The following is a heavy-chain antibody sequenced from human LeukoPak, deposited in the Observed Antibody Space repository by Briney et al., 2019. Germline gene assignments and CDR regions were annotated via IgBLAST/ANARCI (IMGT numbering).Heavy chain of an antibody. CDR1: GFIFDSYA. CDR3: AKDKAAVGTLNWFDP. Sequence: GGSLRLSCAASGFIFDSYAMTWVRQAPGKGLEWVSGISGSGGTTYYADSVKGRFTISRDKSKNTLYLQMSSLRAEDTAVYYCAKDKAAVGTLNWFDPWGQGTLVTVSS. D-gene: IGHD6-13*01. V-gene: IGHV3-23*01. CDR2: ISGSGGTT. J-gene: IGHJ5*02.